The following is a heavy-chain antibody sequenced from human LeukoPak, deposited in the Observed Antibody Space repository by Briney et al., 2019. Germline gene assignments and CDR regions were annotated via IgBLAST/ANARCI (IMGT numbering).Heavy chain of an antibody. CDR3: AKGVRYQPGFPSFDL. CDR2: ISGSGGST. J-gene: IGHJ2*01. Sequence: GGSLRLSCAASGFTFSSYAMNWVRQAPGKGLEWVSVISGSGGSTYYADSVKGGFTISRDISKSTLNLQMNSLRAEDTAVYYCAKGVRYQPGFPSFDLWGRGTLVTVSS. D-gene: IGHD2-2*01. V-gene: IGHV3-23*01. CDR1: GFTFSSYA.